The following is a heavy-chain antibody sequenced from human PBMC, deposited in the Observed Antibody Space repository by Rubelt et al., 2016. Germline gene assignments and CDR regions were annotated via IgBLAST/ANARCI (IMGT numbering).Heavy chain of an antibody. D-gene: IGHD2-2*02. V-gene: IGHV3-74*01. CDR1: GFTFSSYW. Sequence: EVQLVESGGGLVQPGGSLRLSCAASGFTFSSYWMHWVRQAPGKGLVWVSRINSDGSSTSYEDSVKGRFTISSDNAKITLYLQMNSLRAEDTAVYYCARSGPDVVVPAAIRVEGDAFDIWGQGTMVTVSS. CDR2: INSDGSST. J-gene: IGHJ3*02. CDR3: ARSGPDVVVPAAIRVEGDAFDI.